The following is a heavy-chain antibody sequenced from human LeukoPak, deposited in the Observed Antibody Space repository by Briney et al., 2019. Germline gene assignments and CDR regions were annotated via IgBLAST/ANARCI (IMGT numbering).Heavy chain of an antibody. CDR1: GGSISSGTYY. D-gene: IGHD2/OR15-2a*01. J-gene: IGHJ5*02. V-gene: IGHV4-39*01. CDR2: IYYSGST. CDR3: ARPRQGTLSYVGS. Sequence: SETLSLTCTVSGGSISSGTYYWGWIRQPPGKGLEWIGSIYYSGSTYYNPSLKSRVTIFRDTSKNQFSLNLNSVTAADTAVYYCARPRQGTLSYVGSWGQGTLVTVSS.